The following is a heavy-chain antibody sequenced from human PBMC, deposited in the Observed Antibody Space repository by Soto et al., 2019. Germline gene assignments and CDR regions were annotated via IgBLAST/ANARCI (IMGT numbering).Heavy chain of an antibody. CDR3: ARAGVTPHFFDY. J-gene: IGHJ4*02. CDR1: GFSVRTYY. CDR2: FESGGSI. D-gene: IGHD3-3*02. V-gene: IGHV3-53*02. Sequence: EVQLVETGGGLIQPGGSLRLSCAASGFSVRTYYMSWVRQAPGKGLDWVSVFESGGSIYYADSVKGRFIISRDYAKNTVDLQMNSLRVEDTAVYYCARAGVTPHFFDYWGQGTLVTVSS.